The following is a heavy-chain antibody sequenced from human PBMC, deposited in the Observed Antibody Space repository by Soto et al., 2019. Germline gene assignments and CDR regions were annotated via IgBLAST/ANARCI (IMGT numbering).Heavy chain of an antibody. J-gene: IGHJ5*02. V-gene: IGHV3-23*05. D-gene: IGHD6-19*01. Sequence: GGSLRLSCAASGFTFSSYAMTWVRQSPEKGLEWVSTITSTGSTFYGDTVKGRFTISRDNSKSTLYLQMNSLGAEDTAVYFCAKTDKFNSQSPGWANRFDPWGQGTLVTVSS. CDR3: AKTDKFNSQSPGWANRFDP. CDR1: GFTFSSYA. CDR2: ITSTGST.